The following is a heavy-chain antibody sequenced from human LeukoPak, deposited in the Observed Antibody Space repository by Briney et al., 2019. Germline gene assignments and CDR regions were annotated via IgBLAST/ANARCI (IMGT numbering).Heavy chain of an antibody. D-gene: IGHD3-10*01. CDR2: ISYDGSNK. Sequence: GGSLRLSCAASGFTFGSYAMHWVRQAPGKGLEWVAVISYDGSNKYYADSVKGRFTISRDNSKNTLYLQMNSLRAEDTAVYYCARDDYYGDGGWGQGTLVTVSS. CDR3: ARDDYYGDGG. CDR1: GFTFGSYA. V-gene: IGHV3-30*04. J-gene: IGHJ4*02.